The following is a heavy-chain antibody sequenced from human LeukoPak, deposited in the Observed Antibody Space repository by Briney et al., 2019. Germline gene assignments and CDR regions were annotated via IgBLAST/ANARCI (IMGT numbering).Heavy chain of an antibody. CDR3: ARDSRGVVVVPAASYGMDV. V-gene: IGHV1-2*02. Sequence: ASVKVSCKASGYTFTGYYMHWVRQAPGQGLEWMGCINPNSGGTNYAQKFQGRVTMTRDTSISTAYMELSRLRSDDTAVYYCARDSRGVVVVPAASYGMDVWGQGTTVTVSS. J-gene: IGHJ6*02. CDR1: GYTFTGYY. D-gene: IGHD2-2*01. CDR2: INPNSGGT.